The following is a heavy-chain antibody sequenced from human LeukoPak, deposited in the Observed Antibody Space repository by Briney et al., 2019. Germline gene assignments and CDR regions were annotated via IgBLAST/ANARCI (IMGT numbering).Heavy chain of an antibody. D-gene: IGHD6-13*01. CDR3: ARALAADGTFDY. J-gene: IGHJ4*02. CDR1: GDSVSSNSAA. Sequence: SQTLSLTCAISGDSVSSNSAAWNWIRKSPSRGLEWLGRTYYRSKWYNDYAVSAKSRITINSDTSKNQFSLQLNSVTPEDTAVYYCARALAADGTFDYWGQGTLVTVSS. V-gene: IGHV6-1*01. CDR2: TYYRSKWYN.